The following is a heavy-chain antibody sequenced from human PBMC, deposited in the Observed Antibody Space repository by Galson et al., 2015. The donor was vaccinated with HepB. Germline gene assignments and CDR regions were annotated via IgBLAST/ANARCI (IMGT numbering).Heavy chain of an antibody. CDR1: GGTFNSST. V-gene: IGHV1-69*13. D-gene: IGHD1-26*01. CDR3: ASLGISGTFYYYFDS. Sequence: SVKVSCKASGGTFNSSTITWVRQAPGQGLEYMGGIVPVLHMTHYAQKFQGRVTVAADEFTNTAYMELSSLRSEDTAMYYCASLGISGTFYYYFDSWGQGTLVTVSS. J-gene: IGHJ4*02. CDR2: IVPVLHMT.